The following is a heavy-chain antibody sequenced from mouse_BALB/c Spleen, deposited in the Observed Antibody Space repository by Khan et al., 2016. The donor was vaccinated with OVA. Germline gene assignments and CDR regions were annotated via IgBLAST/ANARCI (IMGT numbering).Heavy chain of an antibody. CDR1: GFSLTSYG. J-gene: IGHJ2*01. D-gene: IGHD1-3*01. V-gene: IGHV2-9*02. CDR2: IWAGGNT. Sequence: QMQLEESGPGLVAPSQSLSITCTVSGFSLTSYGVHWVRQPPGKGLEWLGVIWAGGNTNYNSALMSRLSISKDNSKSQVFIKMNSLQTDDTAMYYCARLEDIWGQGTTLTVSS. CDR3: ARLEDI.